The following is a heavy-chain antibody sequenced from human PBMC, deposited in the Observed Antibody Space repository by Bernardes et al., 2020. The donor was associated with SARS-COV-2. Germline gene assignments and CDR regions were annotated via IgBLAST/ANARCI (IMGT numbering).Heavy chain of an antibody. CDR3: AKDLYTKNMGYYYNGMDV. CDR1: GFTFSDYY. J-gene: IGHJ6*02. V-gene: IGHV3-11*04. D-gene: IGHD2-8*01. CDR2: ISSSGSTI. Sequence: GGSLRLSCAASGFTFSDYYMSWIRQAPGKGLEWVSYISSSGSTIYYADSVKGRFTISRDNAKNSVYLQMSSLRAEDTAVYYCAKDLYTKNMGYYYNGMDVWGQGTTVTVSS.